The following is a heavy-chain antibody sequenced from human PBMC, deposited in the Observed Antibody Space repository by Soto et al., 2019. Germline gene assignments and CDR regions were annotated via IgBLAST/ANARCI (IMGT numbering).Heavy chain of an antibody. CDR3: AHSVYASGNSFDY. V-gene: IGHV2-5*02. Sequence: QITLKESGPTLVKPTQTLTLTCTFSGFSLSTNGVGVGWIRQPPGKALEWLALIYWDDDKRYSPSLNSRPPITXDXXQNPVVLTMTNMAPVDTATYSCAHSVYASGNSFDYWGQGTLVTVSS. CDR1: GFSLSTNGVG. J-gene: IGHJ4*02. D-gene: IGHD3-10*01. CDR2: IYWDDDK.